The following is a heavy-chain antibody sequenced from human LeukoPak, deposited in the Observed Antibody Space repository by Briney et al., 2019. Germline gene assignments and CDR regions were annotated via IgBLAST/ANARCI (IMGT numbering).Heavy chain of an antibody. Sequence: PGGSLRLSCAASGFTFSSYAMSWVRQAPGKGLEWVSAISGSGGSTYYADSVKGRFTISRDNSKNTLYLQMNSLRAEDTAVYYCAKDETHYDILTGYHLPYWGQGTLVTVSS. CDR1: GFTFSSYA. J-gene: IGHJ4*02. D-gene: IGHD3-9*01. CDR2: ISGSGGST. V-gene: IGHV3-23*01. CDR3: AKDETHYDILTGYHLPY.